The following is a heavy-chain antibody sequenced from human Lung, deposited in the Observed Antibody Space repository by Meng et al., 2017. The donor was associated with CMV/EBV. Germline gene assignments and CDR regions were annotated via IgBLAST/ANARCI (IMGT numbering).Heavy chain of an antibody. J-gene: IGHJ4*02. CDR1: GYTFTTYG. V-gene: IGHV1-18*01. CDR2: IGVYDGKT. Sequence: SVXVSXXTSGYTFTTYGISWVRQAPGQGLEWMGWIGVYDGKTNYAQKLQGRVTMTTDISTTTAYMDLRSLRSDDTAVYYCARDRGISGTTFRGDYWGQGTXVTVAS. CDR3: ARDRGISGTTFRGDY. D-gene: IGHD1-20*01.